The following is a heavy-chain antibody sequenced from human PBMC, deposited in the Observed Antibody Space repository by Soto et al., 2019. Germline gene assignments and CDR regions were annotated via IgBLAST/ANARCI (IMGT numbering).Heavy chain of an antibody. CDR2: ISYDGRNK. D-gene: IGHD4-4*01. CDR3: ARPLWRDDYNWGYFDL. CDR1: GFPFRSYA. J-gene: IGHJ2*01. Sequence: QVQLVESGGGGVNPGRSRRPSCAAPGFPFRSYARHWVRQAPGKGLEGVAVISYDGRNKYYADSVKGRFTISRDNSKNTLYLQMNSLRTEDMAVYYCARPLWRDDYNWGYFDLWGRGTLVTVSS. V-gene: IGHV3-30*04.